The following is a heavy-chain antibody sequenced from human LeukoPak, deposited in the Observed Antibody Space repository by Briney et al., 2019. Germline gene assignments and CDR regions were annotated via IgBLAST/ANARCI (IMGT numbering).Heavy chain of an antibody. V-gene: IGHV3-30-3*01. CDR3: ASDSPYYGMDV. Sequence: GGSLRLSCAASGFTFNYYAMHWVRQAPGKGLEWVAVISYDGSNKYYADSVRGRFTISRDNAKNTLYLQMSGLRVEDTAVYHCASDSPYYGMDVWGQGTTVTVSS. J-gene: IGHJ6*02. CDR2: ISYDGSNK. CDR1: GFTFNYYA.